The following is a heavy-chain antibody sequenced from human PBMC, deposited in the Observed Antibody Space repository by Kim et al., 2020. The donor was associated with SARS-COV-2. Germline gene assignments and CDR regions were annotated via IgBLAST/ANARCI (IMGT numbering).Heavy chain of an antibody. Sequence: GGSLRLSCAASGFTFSSYWMHWVRQAPGKGLVWVSRINSDGSSTSYADSVKGRFTISRDNAKNTLYLQMNSLRAEDTAVYYCARAGSSWHPGAFDIWGQGTMVTVSS. J-gene: IGHJ3*02. D-gene: IGHD6-13*01. CDR3: ARAGSSWHPGAFDI. CDR1: GFTFSSYW. CDR2: INSDGSST. V-gene: IGHV3-74*01.